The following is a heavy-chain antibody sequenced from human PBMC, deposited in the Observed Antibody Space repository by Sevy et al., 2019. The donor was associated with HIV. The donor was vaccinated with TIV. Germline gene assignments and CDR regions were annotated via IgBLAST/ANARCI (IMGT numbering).Heavy chain of an antibody. Sequence: GGSLRLSCAASGFTFSSYSMNWVRQAPGKGLEWVSYISSSSSTIYYADSVKGRFTISRDNAKNSLYLQMNSLRDEDMAVYYCARAQPLTNYYYYMDVWGKGTTVTVSS. CDR2: ISSSSSTI. D-gene: IGHD2-2*01. J-gene: IGHJ6*03. CDR3: ARAQPLTNYYYYMDV. V-gene: IGHV3-48*02. CDR1: GFTFSSYS.